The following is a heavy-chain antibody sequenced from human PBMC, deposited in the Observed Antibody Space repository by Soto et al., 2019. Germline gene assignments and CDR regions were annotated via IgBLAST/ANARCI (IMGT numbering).Heavy chain of an antibody. D-gene: IGHD3-10*01. J-gene: IGHJ5*02. Sequence: SETLPLTCTVSGGSISSYYWSWIRQPTGKGLEWIGYIYYSGSTNYNPSLKSRVTISVDRSKNQFSLKLSSVTAADTAVYYCARGRGELLRSSWFDPWGQGTLVTVSS. V-gene: IGHV4-59*12. CDR1: GGSISSYY. CDR3: ARGRGELLRSSWFDP. CDR2: IYYSGST.